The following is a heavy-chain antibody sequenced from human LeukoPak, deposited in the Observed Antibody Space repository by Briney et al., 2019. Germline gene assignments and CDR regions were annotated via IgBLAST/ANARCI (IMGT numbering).Heavy chain of an antibody. CDR1: GGSIGSSSYY. J-gene: IGHJ5*01. D-gene: IGHD3-10*01. CDR2: IFRTGST. V-gene: IGHV4-39*02. CDR3: ARRVGFYGSGSLNYFDP. Sequence: PSETLSLTCTVSGGSIGSSSYYWGWIRQPPGKGLEWIGSIFRTGSTYYTASLKSRVSISVDTSKNHFVLNLTSVTAADTAVYLCARRVGFYGSGSLNYFDPWGQGILVSVSS.